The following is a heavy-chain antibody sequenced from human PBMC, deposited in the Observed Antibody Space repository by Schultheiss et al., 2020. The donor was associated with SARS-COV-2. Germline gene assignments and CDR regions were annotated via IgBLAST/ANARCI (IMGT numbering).Heavy chain of an antibody. Sequence: GGSLRLSCGVYGGSFSDYYWSRIRQPPGKGLEWVSAISGSGGSTYYADSVKGRFTISRDNSKSTQYLQMISLRAEDTAVYYCAKQAPLVGATVNFQHWGQGTLVTVSS. CDR2: ISGSGGST. J-gene: IGHJ1*01. V-gene: IGHV3-23*01. D-gene: IGHD1-26*01. CDR1: GGSFSDYY. CDR3: AKQAPLVGATVNFQH.